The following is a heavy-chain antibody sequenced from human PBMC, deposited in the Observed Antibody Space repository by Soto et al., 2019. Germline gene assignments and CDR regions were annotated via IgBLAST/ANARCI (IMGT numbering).Heavy chain of an antibody. D-gene: IGHD6-6*01. CDR3: ARPEYSSSSYGMDV. CDR1: GFTFSSYS. Sequence: EVQLVESGGGLVQPGGSLRLSRAASGFTFSSYSMNWVRQAPGKGLEWVSYISSSSSTIYYADSVKGRFTISRDNAKNSLYLQMNRLRDEDTAVYYCARPEYSSSSYGMDVWGQGTTVTVSS. J-gene: IGHJ6*02. V-gene: IGHV3-48*02. CDR2: ISSSSSTI.